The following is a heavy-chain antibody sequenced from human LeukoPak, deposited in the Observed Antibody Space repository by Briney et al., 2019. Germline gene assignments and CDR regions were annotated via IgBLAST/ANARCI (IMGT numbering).Heavy chain of an antibody. CDR3: ARDTGCNSGSCYYPMIFDY. D-gene: IGHD2-15*01. V-gene: IGHV1-18*01. Sequence: ASVKVSCKASGYTFTSYGISWVRQAPGQGLEWMGWISVYNGNTNYAQNLQGRVTMTTDTSTSTACMELRSLRSDDTAVYHCARDTGCNSGSCYYPMIFDYWGQGTLVTVSS. CDR1: GYTFTSYG. CDR2: ISVYNGNT. J-gene: IGHJ4*02.